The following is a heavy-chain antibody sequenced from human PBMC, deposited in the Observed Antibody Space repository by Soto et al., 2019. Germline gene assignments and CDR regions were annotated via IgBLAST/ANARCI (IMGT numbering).Heavy chain of an antibody. V-gene: IGHV4-4*07. J-gene: IGHJ4*02. CDR2: IFTSGYT. D-gene: IGHD3-22*01. Sequence: PSETLSLTCTVSGDSISSYYWNWIRQPAGKGLEWIGRIFTSGYTKYNPSPKIRVTMSVDTSKNQFSLTLSSVTAADTAVYYCARAPGGYYYFDYWGQGTLVTVSS. CDR3: ARAPGGYYYFDY. CDR1: GDSISSYY.